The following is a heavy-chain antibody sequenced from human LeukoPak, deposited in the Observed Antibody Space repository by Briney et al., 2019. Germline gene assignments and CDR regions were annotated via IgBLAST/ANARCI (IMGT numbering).Heavy chain of an antibody. CDR2: IGTYEGDT. Sequence: GASVKVSCKASSRISWVRQAPGQGLEWMAWIGTYEGDTYYAQKFQGRATVTTDRSTSTAYMELRTLRSDDTAVYYCARAPSRSGRFDYWGQGTLVTVSS. J-gene: IGHJ4*02. CDR1: SR. CDR3: ARAPSRSGRFDY. D-gene: IGHD3-3*01. V-gene: IGHV1-18*01.